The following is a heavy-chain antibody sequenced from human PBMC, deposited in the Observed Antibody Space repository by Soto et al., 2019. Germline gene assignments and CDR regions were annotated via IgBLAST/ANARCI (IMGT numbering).Heavy chain of an antibody. CDR3: ARDPLAYSGSWYFDY. J-gene: IGHJ4*02. Sequence: GGSLRLSCGVSGFTFSAYNMNWVRQTAGGGLEWVASISSSASYISYADSLEGRFTISRDNSNNSLFLQMNSLRVEDTAVYYCARDPLAYSGSWYFDYWGQGTPVTVSS. V-gene: IGHV3-21*01. CDR2: ISSSASYI. D-gene: IGHD6-13*01. CDR1: GFTFSAYN.